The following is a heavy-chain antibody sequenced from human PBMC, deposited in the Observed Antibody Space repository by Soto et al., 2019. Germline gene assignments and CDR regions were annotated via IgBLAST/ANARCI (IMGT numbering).Heavy chain of an antibody. Sequence: PGGSLRVSCAASGFTFSSYSMNWVRQAPGKGLEWVSSISSSSSYIYYADSVKGRFTISRDNAKNSLYLQMNSLRAEDTAVYYCARDFYSSSSRWFDPWGQGTLVTVSS. CDR2: ISSSSSYI. J-gene: IGHJ5*02. CDR1: GFTFSSYS. D-gene: IGHD6-6*01. V-gene: IGHV3-21*01. CDR3: ARDFYSSSSRWFDP.